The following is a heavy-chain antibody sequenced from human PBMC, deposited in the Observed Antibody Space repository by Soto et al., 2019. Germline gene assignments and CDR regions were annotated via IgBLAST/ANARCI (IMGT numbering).Heavy chain of an antibody. CDR1: GFTFSSYA. CDR3: ARDEYYFDY. CDR2: ISYDGSNK. V-gene: IGHV3-30-3*01. J-gene: IGHJ4*02. Sequence: QVQLVESGGGVVQPGRSLRLSCAASGFTFSSYAMHWVRQAPGKGLEWVAVISYDGSNKYYADSVKGRFTISRDNSTNTLYLQMNSLRAEDTAVYYCARDEYYFDYWGQGTLVTVSS.